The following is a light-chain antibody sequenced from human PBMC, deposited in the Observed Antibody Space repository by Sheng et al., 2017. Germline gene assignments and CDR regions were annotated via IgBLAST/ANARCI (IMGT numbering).Light chain of an antibody. CDR1: ALQKQY. J-gene: IGLJ2*01. CDR2: KDT. CDR3: QSADSSGTYEA. Sequence: SYELTQPPSVSVSPGQTARITCSGDALQKQYAYWYQQKPGQAPVLVIYKDTERPSGIPERFSGSSSGTTVTLTISGVQAEDEADYYCQSADSSGTYEAFGGGTRLTVL. V-gene: IGLV3-25*03.